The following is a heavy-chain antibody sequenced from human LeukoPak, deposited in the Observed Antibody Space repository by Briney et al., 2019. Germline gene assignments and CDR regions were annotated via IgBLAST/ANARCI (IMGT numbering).Heavy chain of an antibody. CDR1: GFTFSSYA. CDR3: ARDKWVRGSYGGFFDY. J-gene: IGHJ4*02. V-gene: IGHV3-30-3*01. D-gene: IGHD1-26*01. Sequence: GGSLRLSCAASGFTFSSYAMHWVRQAPGKGLEWVAVISYDGSNKYYADSVKGRFTISRDNSKNTLYLQMNSLRAEDTAVYYCARDKWVRGSYGGFFDYWGQGTLVTVSS. CDR2: ISYDGSNK.